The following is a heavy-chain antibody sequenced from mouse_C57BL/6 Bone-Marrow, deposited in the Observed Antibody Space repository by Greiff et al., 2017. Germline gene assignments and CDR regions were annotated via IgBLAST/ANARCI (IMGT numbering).Heavy chain of an antibody. CDR1: GFSFNTYA. Sequence: EVQLVESGGGLVQPKGSLKLSCAASGFSFNTYAMNWVRQAPGKGLEWVARIRSKSNNYATYYADSVKDRFTISRDDSESMLYLQMNNLKAENTAIYYCVGNLGENFDYWGQGTTLTVSS. D-gene: IGHD4-1*01. CDR2: IRSKSNNYAT. V-gene: IGHV10-1*01. CDR3: VGNLGENFDY. J-gene: IGHJ2*01.